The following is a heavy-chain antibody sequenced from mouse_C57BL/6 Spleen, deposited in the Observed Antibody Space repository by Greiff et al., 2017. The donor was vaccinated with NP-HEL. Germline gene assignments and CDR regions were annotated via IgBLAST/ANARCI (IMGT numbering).Heavy chain of an antibody. D-gene: IGHD1-1*01. J-gene: IGHJ4*01. V-gene: IGHV1-26*01. CDR2: INPNNGGT. CDR3: ARYPLYYGSAMDY. Sequence: EVQLQQSGPELVKPGASVKISCKASGYTFTDYYMNWVKQSHGKSLEWIGDINPNNGGTSYNQKFKGKATLTVDKSSSTAYMELRSLTSEDSAVYYCARYPLYYGSAMDYWGQGTSVTVSS. CDR1: GYTFTDYY.